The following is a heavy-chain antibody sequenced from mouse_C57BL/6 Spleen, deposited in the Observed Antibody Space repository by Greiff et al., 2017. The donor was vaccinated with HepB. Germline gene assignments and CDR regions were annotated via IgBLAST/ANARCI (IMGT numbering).Heavy chain of an antibody. D-gene: IGHD3-2*02. CDR2: ISSGSSTI. J-gene: IGHJ4*01. CDR1: GFTFSDYG. V-gene: IGHV5-17*01. Sequence: DVKLVESGGGLVKPGGSLKLSCAASGFTFSDYGMHWVRQAPEKGLEWVAYISSGSSTIYYADTVKGRFTISRDNAKNTLFLQMTSLRSEDTAMYYCARGDSSGLYYYAMDYWGQGTSVTVSS. CDR3: ARGDSSGLYYYAMDY.